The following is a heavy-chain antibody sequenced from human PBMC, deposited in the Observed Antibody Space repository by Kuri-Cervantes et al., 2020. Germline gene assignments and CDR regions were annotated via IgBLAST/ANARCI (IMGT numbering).Heavy chain of an antibody. CDR3: TREEIVVVPAAMDY. CDR2: IRSKAYGGTT. CDR1: GESFSDYY. V-gene: IGHV3-49*04. Sequence: QTLSLTCAVYGESFSDYYWSWVRQAPGKGLEWVGCIRSKAYGGTTEYAASVKGRFTISRDDSKSIAYLQMNSLKTEDTAVYYCTREEIVVVPAAMDYWGQGTLVTVSS. J-gene: IGHJ4*02. D-gene: IGHD2-2*01.